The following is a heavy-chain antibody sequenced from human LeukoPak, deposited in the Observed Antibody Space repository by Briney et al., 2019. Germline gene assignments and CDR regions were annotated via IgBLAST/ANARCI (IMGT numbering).Heavy chain of an antibody. CDR1: GFTFSSYW. Sequence: GGSLRLSCAASGFTFSSYWMHWVRQAPGQGLVWVSRINSDGGTTTYADSVKGRFTISRDNAKNTLYLQMNSLRAEDTAVYYCARDDYGGRGEFDYWGQGTLVTVSS. V-gene: IGHV3-74*01. D-gene: IGHD4-23*01. CDR3: ARDDYGGRGEFDY. CDR2: INSDGGTT. J-gene: IGHJ4*02.